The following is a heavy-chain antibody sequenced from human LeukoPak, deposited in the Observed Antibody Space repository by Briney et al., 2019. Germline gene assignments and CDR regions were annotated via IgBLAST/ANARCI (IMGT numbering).Heavy chain of an antibody. CDR1: VGSLTTHY. CDR3: AREGRWGMKYYFDS. CDR2: VYHTGST. V-gene: IGHV4-59*11. Sequence: SETLSLTCNVSVGSLTTHYWSGVRQPPDKGLEGIGQVYHTGSTHYSPSLSSRFTISVDMSKNKVLLTLTSVADADADVYDCAREGRWGMKYYFDSWGPGTRVIVSS. J-gene: IGHJ4*02. D-gene: IGHD4-23*01.